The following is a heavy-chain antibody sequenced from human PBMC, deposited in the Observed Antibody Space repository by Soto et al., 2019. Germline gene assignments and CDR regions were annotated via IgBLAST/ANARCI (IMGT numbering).Heavy chain of an antibody. J-gene: IGHJ6*04. CDR2: LIQSGGTT. Sequence: GESLRLSCAASGFTFSSYAMSWVRQAPGKRLEWVLSLIQSGGTTYYADSVKGRFTISRDTSENTLHLQMDSLRAEDTAVYYCARDDVLCDGGRCYGVPLDVRGKGTTVTVSS. CDR3: ARDDVLCDGGRCYGVPLDV. CDR1: GFTFSSYA. V-gene: IGHV3-23*01. D-gene: IGHD2-15*01.